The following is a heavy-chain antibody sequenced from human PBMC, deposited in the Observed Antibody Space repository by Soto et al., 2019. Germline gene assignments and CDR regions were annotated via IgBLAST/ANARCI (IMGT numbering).Heavy chain of an antibody. CDR2: ISWNSGSI. Sequence: EVQLVESGGGLVQPGRSLRLSCAASGFTFDDYAMHWVRQAPGKGLEWVSGISWNSGSIGYADSVKGRFTISRDNAKNSLYLQMNSLRAEDTALYYCAKDTRFLEDWDYYYGMDVWGQGTTVTVSS. CDR1: GFTFDDYA. V-gene: IGHV3-9*01. D-gene: IGHD3-3*01. CDR3: AKDTRFLEDWDYYYGMDV. J-gene: IGHJ6*02.